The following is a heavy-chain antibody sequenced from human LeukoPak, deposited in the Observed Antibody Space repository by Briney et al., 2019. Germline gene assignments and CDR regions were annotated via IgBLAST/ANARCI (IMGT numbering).Heavy chain of an antibody. V-gene: IGHV4-39*07. CDR2: IYYSGST. CDR3: ARFRPYDSSGYYRSPSRGEFDY. Sequence: KASETLSLTCTVSGGSISSSSYYWAWIRQPPGKGLEWIANIYYSGSTYYNPSLKSRVTISVDTSENQFSLKLSSVTAADTAVYYCARFRPYDSSGYYRSPSRGEFDYWGQGTLVTVSS. D-gene: IGHD3-22*01. J-gene: IGHJ4*02. CDR1: GGSISSSSYY.